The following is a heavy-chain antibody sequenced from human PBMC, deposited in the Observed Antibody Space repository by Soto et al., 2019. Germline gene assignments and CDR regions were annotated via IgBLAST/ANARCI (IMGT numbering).Heavy chain of an antibody. J-gene: IGHJ4*02. Sequence: SETLSLTCAVYGGSFSGYYWSWIRQPPGKGLEWIGEINHSGSTNYNPSLKSRVTISVDTSKNQFSLKLSSVTAADTAVYYCARRAFPSFGVVIFDYWGQGTLVTVSS. CDR1: GGSFSGYY. V-gene: IGHV4-34*01. CDR3: ARRAFPSFGVVIFDY. CDR2: INHSGST. D-gene: IGHD3-3*01.